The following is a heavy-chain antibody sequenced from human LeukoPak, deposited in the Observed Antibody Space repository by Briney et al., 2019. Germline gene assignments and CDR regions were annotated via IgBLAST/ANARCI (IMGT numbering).Heavy chain of an antibody. Sequence: GGSLRLSCAASGFTFSSYAMSWVRQAPGKGMEWVSAISGSGGSRYYADSVKGRFTISRDNSKNTLYLQMNSLRAEDTAVYYCAKDATYYYDSSGYYPGRYYYYGMDVWGQGTTVTVSS. V-gene: IGHV3-23*01. CDR1: GFTFSSYA. CDR3: AKDATYYYDSSGYYPGRYYYYGMDV. J-gene: IGHJ6*02. D-gene: IGHD3-22*01. CDR2: ISGSGGSR.